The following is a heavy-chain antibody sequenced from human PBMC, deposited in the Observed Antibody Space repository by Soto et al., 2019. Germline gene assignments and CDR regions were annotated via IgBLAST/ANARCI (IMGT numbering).Heavy chain of an antibody. V-gene: IGHV3-23*01. D-gene: IGHD6-19*01. CDR3: ARRIAVAGSIDY. CDR1: GFTFSSYA. J-gene: IGHJ4*02. Sequence: PGGSLRLSCAASGFTFSSYAMSWVRQAPGKGLEWVSAIRGSGGSKYYADSVKGRFTISRDNSKNTLYLQMNSLRAEDTAVYYCARRIAVAGSIDYWGQGTLVTVSS. CDR2: IRGSGGSK.